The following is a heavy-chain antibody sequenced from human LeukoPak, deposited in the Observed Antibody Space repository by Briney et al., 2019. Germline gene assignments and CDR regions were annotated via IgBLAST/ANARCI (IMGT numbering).Heavy chain of an antibody. CDR2: IYTSGST. D-gene: IGHD4-11*01. Sequence: SQTLSLTCTVSGGSISSGSYYWSWIRQPAGTGLEWIGRIYTSGSTNYNPSLKSRVTISVDTSKNQFSLKLSSVTAADTAVYYCARDRFYSNYFDYWGQGTLVTVSS. J-gene: IGHJ4*02. CDR1: GGSISSGSYY. CDR3: ARDRFYSNYFDY. V-gene: IGHV4-61*02.